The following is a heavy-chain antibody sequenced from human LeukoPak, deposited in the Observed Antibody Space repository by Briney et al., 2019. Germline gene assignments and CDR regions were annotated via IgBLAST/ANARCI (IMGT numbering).Heavy chain of an antibody. J-gene: IGHJ4*02. D-gene: IGHD2-21*02. CDR3: ARVAGLYCGGDCYSVLGLDY. Sequence: GSLRLSCAASGFTFSSYAMHWVRQAPGKGLEWVAVISYDGSNKYYADSVKGRFTISRDNSKNTLYLQMNSLRAEDTAVYYCARVAGLYCGGDCYSVLGLDYWGQGTLVTVSS. CDR2: ISYDGSNK. CDR1: GFTFSSYA. V-gene: IGHV3-30-3*01.